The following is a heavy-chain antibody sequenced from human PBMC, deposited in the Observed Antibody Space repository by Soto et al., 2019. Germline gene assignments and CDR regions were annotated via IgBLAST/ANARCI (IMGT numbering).Heavy chain of an antibody. D-gene: IGHD6-13*01. V-gene: IGHV1-18*01. CDR1: GYTFTCYG. J-gene: IGHJ5*02. Sequence: ASVKVSCKASGYTFTCYGISWVRQAPGQGLEWMGWISAYNGNTNYAQKLQGRVTMTTDTSTSTAYMELRSLRVEDTAVYYCAKEGRVGYSTRIFRRDNWFEPWGQGTPVTVSS. CDR2: ISAYNGNT. CDR3: AKEGRVGYSTRIFRRDNWFEP.